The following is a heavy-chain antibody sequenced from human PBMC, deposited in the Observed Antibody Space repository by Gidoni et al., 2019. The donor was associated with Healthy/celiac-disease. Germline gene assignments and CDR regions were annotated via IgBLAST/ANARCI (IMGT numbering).Heavy chain of an antibody. V-gene: IGHV5-51*01. CDR2: IYPGDSDT. D-gene: IGHD4-17*01. CDR3: ARLSYGDYHYYYYGMDV. CDR1: GYSLTCYW. J-gene: IGHJ6*02. Sequence: EVQLVQSGAEVKKPGESLKISCKGSGYSLTCYWIGWVRQMPGKGLGWMGIIYPGDSDTRYSPSFQGQVTISADKSISTAYLQWSSLKASDTAMYYCARLSYGDYHYYYYGMDVWGQGTTVTVSS.